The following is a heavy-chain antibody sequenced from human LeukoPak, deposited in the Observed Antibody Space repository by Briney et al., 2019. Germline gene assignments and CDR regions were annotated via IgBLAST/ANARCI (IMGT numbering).Heavy chain of an antibody. V-gene: IGHV3-53*01. CDR3: ARGEDYGDYFDY. CDR1: GFTVSSNY. D-gene: IGHD4-17*01. Sequence: PGGSLRLSCAASGFTVSSNYMSWVRQAPGKGLEWVSVVYSGGSTYYADSVKGRFTFSRDNSKNTLYLQMNSLRAEDTAVYYCARGEDYGDYFDYWGQGTLVTVSS. CDR2: VYSGGST. J-gene: IGHJ4*02.